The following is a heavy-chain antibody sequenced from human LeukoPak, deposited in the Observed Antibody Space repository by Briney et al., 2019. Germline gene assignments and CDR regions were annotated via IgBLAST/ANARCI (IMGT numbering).Heavy chain of an antibody. CDR2: IRSKAYGGTT. J-gene: IGHJ4*02. CDR3: ARLGLSNKYAVYYFFDY. Sequence: GGSLRLSCTASGFTFGDYAMSWVRQAPGKGLEWVGFIRSKAYGGTTEYAASVKGRFTISRDDSKSIAYLQMNSLKTEDTAVYYCARLGLSNKYAVYYFFDYWGQGTLVTVSS. CDR1: GFTFGDYA. D-gene: IGHD5/OR15-5a*01. V-gene: IGHV3-49*04.